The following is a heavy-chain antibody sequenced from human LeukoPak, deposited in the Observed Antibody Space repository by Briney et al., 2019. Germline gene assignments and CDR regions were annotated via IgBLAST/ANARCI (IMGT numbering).Heavy chain of an antibody. CDR2: IYYSGST. CDR3: AREPRGTYYYDSSGYNAFDI. J-gene: IGHJ3*02. D-gene: IGHD3-22*01. V-gene: IGHV4-61*01. CDR1: GDSFSSVTDY. Sequence: SETLSLTCTVSGDSFSSVTDYWAWIRQPPGKGLEWIGYIYYSGSTNYNPSLKSRVTISVDTSKNQFSLKLSSVTAADTAVYYCAREPRGTYYYDSSGYNAFDIWGQGTMVTVSS.